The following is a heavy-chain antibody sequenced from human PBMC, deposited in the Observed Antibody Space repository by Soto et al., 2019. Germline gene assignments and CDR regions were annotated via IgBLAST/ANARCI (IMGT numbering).Heavy chain of an antibody. D-gene: IGHD5-12*01. Sequence: SVKVSCKASGGTFSSYAISWVRQAPGQGLEWMGGIIPIFGTANYAQKFQGRVTITADESTSTAYMELSSLRSEDTAVYYCARAPHSGYDFPLRWFDPWGQGTLVTVS. CDR1: GGTFSSYA. V-gene: IGHV1-69*13. CDR2: IIPIFGTA. J-gene: IGHJ5*02. CDR3: ARAPHSGYDFPLRWFDP.